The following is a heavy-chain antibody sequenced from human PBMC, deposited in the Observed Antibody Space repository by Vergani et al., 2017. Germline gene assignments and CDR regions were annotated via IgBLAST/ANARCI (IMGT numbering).Heavy chain of an antibody. D-gene: IGHD3-22*01. CDR1: GFIFSHYW. J-gene: IGHJ5*02. Sequence: EVQLVESGGGLVQPGGSLRLSCAASGFIFSHYWMSWVRQAPGKGLEWVANINQDGSEKYYVDSVKGRFTISRDNAKNSLYLQMNSMRAEDTALYYCARIRDNGRSGYYLTRWYNRFDPGGQRTLITFSS. CDR2: INQDGSEK. V-gene: IGHV3-7*01. CDR3: ARIRDNGRSGYYLTRWYNRFDP.